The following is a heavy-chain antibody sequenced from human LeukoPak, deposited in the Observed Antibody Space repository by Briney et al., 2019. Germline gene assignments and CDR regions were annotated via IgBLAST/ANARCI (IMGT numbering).Heavy chain of an antibody. Sequence: GASVKVSCKASGYTFTSYYMHWVRQAPGQGLEWMGIINPSGGSTSYAQKFQGRVTVTRDTSTSTVYMELSSLRSEDTAVYYCARDLLRYYDWLTMAGYWGQGTLLTVSS. CDR3: ARDLLRYYDWLTMAGY. D-gene: IGHD3-9*01. CDR2: INPSGGST. V-gene: IGHV1-46*01. CDR1: GYTFTSYY. J-gene: IGHJ4*02.